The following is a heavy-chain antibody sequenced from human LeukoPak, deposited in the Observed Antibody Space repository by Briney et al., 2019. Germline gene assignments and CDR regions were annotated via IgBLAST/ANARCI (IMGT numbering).Heavy chain of an antibody. V-gene: IGHV3-23*01. CDR1: GFTFNNNA. Sequence: GASLRLSCAASGFTFNNNAMSWVRQALGKGLEWVSGINGGGGNTNYADSVKGRFTISRDNSKNTLYLQMNSLRADDTAVYYCAKSLYSSAYMLDSWGQGTLVTVSS. CDR2: INGGGGNT. CDR3: AKSLYSSAYMLDS. J-gene: IGHJ5*01. D-gene: IGHD3-22*01.